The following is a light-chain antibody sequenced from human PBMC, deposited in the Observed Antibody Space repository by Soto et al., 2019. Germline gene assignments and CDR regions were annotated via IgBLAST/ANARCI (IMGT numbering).Light chain of an antibody. J-gene: IGLJ2*01. CDR1: NNDVGAYNY. CDR2: DVS. Sequence: QSALTQPASVSGSPGQSITIACTGTNNDVGAYNYVSWYQQHPGKVPKLIIHDVSSRPAGVSNRFSGSKSGNTGSLTISGLQTEDEADYYCGSYTTSNTVVFGGGTKLTVL. CDR3: GSYTTSNTVV. V-gene: IGLV2-14*03.